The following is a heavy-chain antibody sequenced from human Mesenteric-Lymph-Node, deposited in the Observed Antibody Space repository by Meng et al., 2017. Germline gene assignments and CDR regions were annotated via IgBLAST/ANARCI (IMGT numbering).Heavy chain of an antibody. J-gene: IGHJ4*02. CDR2: ISSSTTI. CDR3: ARESRSYDGSGSYYGRSFDS. Sequence: ETLSLTCAASGFTFSSYAMSWVRQAPGKGLEWVSSISSSTTIYYADSVKGRFTISRDNAKNSLYLQMNSLRAEDTAVYYCARESRSYDGSGSYYGRSFDSWGQGTLVTVSS. V-gene: IGHV3-69-1*02. CDR1: GFTFSSYA. D-gene: IGHD3-22*01.